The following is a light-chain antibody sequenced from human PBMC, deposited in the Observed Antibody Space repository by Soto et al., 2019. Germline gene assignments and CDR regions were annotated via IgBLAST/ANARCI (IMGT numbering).Light chain of an antibody. Sequence: EIVLTQSPATLSLSPGERATLSFRASQSVSSYLAWYQQKPGQAPRLLIYGASSRATGIPDRFSGSGSGTDFTLTISRLEPEDFAVYYCQQYGSSPWTFGQGTKVHIK. CDR1: QSVSSY. V-gene: IGKV3-20*01. CDR3: QQYGSSPWT. CDR2: GAS. J-gene: IGKJ1*01.